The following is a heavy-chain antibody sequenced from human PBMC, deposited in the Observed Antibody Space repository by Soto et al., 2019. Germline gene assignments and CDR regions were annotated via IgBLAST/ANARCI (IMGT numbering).Heavy chain of an antibody. Sequence: LRLSCAASGFTFSRSSMNWVRQAPGKGLEWVSSIGGGSSYIYYADAMKGRFTISRDNAKNLLYLQMNSLRADDTAVYYCARAGVHLMDPAFYYYSMDVWGQGTTVTVSS. J-gene: IGHJ6*02. CDR1: GFTFSRSS. CDR2: IGGGSSYI. CDR3: ARAGVHLMDPAFYYYSMDV. V-gene: IGHV3-21*01. D-gene: IGHD7-27*01.